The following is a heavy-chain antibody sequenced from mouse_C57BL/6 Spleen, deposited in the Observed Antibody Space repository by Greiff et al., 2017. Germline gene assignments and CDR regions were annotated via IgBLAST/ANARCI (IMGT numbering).Heavy chain of an antibody. CDR1: GYTFTDYN. D-gene: IGHD2-4*01. CDR2: INPNNGGT. Sequence: VQLQQSGPELVKPGASVKMSCKASGYTFTDYNMHWVKQSHGKSLEWIGYINPNNGGTSYNQKFKGKATLTVNKSSSTAYMELRSLTSEDSAVYYCARAEAYDYDYFDYWGQGTTLTVSS. V-gene: IGHV1-22*01. J-gene: IGHJ2*01. CDR3: ARAEAYDYDYFDY.